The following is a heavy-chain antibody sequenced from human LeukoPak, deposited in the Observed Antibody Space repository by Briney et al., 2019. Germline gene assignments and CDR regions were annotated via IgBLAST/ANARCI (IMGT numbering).Heavy chain of an antibody. J-gene: IGHJ4*02. CDR1: GFTFDDYA. Sequence: GGSLRLSCAASGFTFDDYAMHWVRQAPGKGLEWVSGISWNSGSIGYADSVKGRFTISRDNAKNSLYLQMNSLRAEDTALYYCAKDMGRTVVTTAFDYWGQGTLVTVSS. D-gene: IGHD4-23*01. CDR3: AKDMGRTVVTTAFDY. V-gene: IGHV3-9*01. CDR2: ISWNSGSI.